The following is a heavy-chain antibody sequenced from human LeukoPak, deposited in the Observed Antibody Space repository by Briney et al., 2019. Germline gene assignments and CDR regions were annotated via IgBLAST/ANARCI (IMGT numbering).Heavy chain of an antibody. J-gene: IGHJ4*02. V-gene: IGHV1-69*06. CDR1: GGTFINYS. CDR2: IIPIYGST. CDR3: ARDNYYGSAGFFHF. D-gene: IGHD3-22*01. Sequence: SVKVSCKTSGGTFINYSINWVRQAPGQGLQSMGKIIPIYGSTDYAQKFQGRVTFTADKSTNTAYMELSSLRSEDTAVYFCARDNYYGSAGFFHFWGQGTMVTVSS.